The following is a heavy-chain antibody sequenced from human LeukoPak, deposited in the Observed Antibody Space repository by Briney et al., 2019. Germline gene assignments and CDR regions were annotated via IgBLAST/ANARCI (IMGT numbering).Heavy chain of an antibody. CDR3: ARGRDVLRYFDWSHPLEQYYFDY. V-gene: IGHV4-34*01. Sequence: PSETLSLTCAVYGGSFSGYYWSWIRQPPGKGLEWIGEINHSGSTNYNPSLKSRVTISVDTSKNQFSLKLSSVTAADTAVYYCARGRDVLRYFDWSHPLEQYYFDYWGQGTLVTVSS. D-gene: IGHD3-9*01. J-gene: IGHJ4*02. CDR2: INHSGST. CDR1: GGSFSGYY.